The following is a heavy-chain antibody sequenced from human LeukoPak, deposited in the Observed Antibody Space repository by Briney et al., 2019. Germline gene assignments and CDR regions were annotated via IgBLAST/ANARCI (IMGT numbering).Heavy chain of an antibody. Sequence: PSGTLSLTCTVSGGSITSYYWSWIRQPPGKGLEWIGYISYSGSTNYNPSLKSRVTISIDTSKNQFSLNLSSVTAADTAVYYCASGGYCSSTSCYPNWFDPWGQGTLVTVSS. J-gene: IGHJ5*02. V-gene: IGHV4-59*01. CDR3: ASGGYCSSTSCYPNWFDP. CDR1: GGSITSYY. D-gene: IGHD2-2*01. CDR2: ISYSGST.